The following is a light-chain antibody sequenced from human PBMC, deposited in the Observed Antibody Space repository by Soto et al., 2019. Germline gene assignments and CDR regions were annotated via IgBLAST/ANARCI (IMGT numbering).Light chain of an antibody. Sequence: DIEMTQSPATLSVSPEETATLHCRASHRVSSYLAWYQQKPGQAPRLLIYAASNRATGIPARFSGSGSGTDFTLTISSLEPEDFAVYYCQQRNNWPPGITFGQGTRWRL. J-gene: IGKJ5*01. CDR3: QQRNNWPPGIT. V-gene: IGKV3-11*01. CDR2: AAS. CDR1: HRVSSY.